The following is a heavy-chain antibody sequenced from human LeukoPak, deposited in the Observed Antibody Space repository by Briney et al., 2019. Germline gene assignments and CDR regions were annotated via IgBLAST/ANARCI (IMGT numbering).Heavy chain of an antibody. CDR1: GESFSAYY. CDR3: ARVVSQYGDYAWIVNWFDP. Sequence: PSETLSLTCAVYGESFSAYYWSWIRQPPGKGLEWIGEINHSGRTIYNPSLTSRVTISVDTSKNQFSLKLSSVIAADTAVYYCARVVSQYGDYAWIVNWFDPWGQGTLVTVSS. J-gene: IGHJ5*02. V-gene: IGHV4-34*01. CDR2: INHSGRT. D-gene: IGHD4-17*01.